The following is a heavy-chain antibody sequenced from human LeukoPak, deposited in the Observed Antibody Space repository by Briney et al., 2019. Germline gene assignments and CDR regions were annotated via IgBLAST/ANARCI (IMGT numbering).Heavy chain of an antibody. CDR3: ARHGHRGYYYDSGGYYNDDFFDI. CDR2: IYYSGST. D-gene: IGHD3-22*01. Sequence: SETLSLTCTVSGGSISSSSYYWGWIRQPPGKGLEWIGSIYYSGSTYYNPSLKSRVTISVDTSKNQFSLKLSSVTAADTAVYYCARHGHRGYYYDSGGYYNDDFFDIGGKGKMATVS. CDR1: GGSISSSSYY. V-gene: IGHV4-39*01. J-gene: IGHJ3*02.